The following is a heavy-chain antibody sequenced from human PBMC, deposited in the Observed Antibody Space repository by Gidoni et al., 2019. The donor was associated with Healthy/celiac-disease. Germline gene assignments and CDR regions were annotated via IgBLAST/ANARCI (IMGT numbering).Heavy chain of an antibody. CDR2: LSGRGGST. CDR3: AKEVAFGVDPGMDV. Sequence: EVQLLESGGGLVQPGGSLRLSCVASGFTFSSYAMTWVRQAQGKGLGWVSVLSGRGGSTYYADSVKGRFTISRDNSKNTLNLQMNSLRAEDTAVYYCAKEVAFGVDPGMDVWGQGTTVTVSS. D-gene: IGHD3-3*01. V-gene: IGHV3-23*01. CDR1: GFTFSSYA. J-gene: IGHJ6*02.